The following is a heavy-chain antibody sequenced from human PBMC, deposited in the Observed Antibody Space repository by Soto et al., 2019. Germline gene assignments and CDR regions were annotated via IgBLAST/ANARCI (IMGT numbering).Heavy chain of an antibody. V-gene: IGHV4-31*03. Sequence: SETLSLTCTVSGGSISSGGYYWSWIRQHPGKGLEWIGYIYYSGSTYYNPSLKSRVTISVDTSKNQFSLKLSSVTAADTAVYYCARVGSSGWYYFDYWGQGTLVTVSS. CDR2: IYYSGST. CDR3: ARVGSSGWYYFDY. D-gene: IGHD6-19*01. J-gene: IGHJ4*02. CDR1: GGSISSGGYY.